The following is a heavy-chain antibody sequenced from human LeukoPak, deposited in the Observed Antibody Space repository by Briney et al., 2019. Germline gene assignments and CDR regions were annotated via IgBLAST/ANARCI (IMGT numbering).Heavy chain of an antibody. CDR2: IYHSGST. J-gene: IGHJ5*02. V-gene: IGHV4-38-2*02. Sequence: PSETLSLTCTVSGYSISSGYFWGWIRQPPGKGLECIGTIYHSGSTYYNPSLKSRVTISVDTSKNQFSLKLNSVTAADTAVYYCARIYSSSWFLNWFDPWGQGTLVTVSS. CDR1: GYSISSGYF. D-gene: IGHD6-13*01. CDR3: ARIYSSSWFLNWFDP.